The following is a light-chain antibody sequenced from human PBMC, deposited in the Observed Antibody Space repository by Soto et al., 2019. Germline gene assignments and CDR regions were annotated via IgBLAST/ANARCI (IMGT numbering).Light chain of an antibody. CDR2: DAS. CDR1: QSISSS. CDR3: QQYNSYWVT. Sequence: DLQMTQSPSTVSAPVGDRVTITCRASQSISSSLAWYQQKPGKAPNLLIFDASTLEGGVPPRFSGSGSGTEFTLTISSLQPDDLGTYYCQQYNSYWVTFGQGTKLEIK. V-gene: IGKV1-5*01. J-gene: IGKJ2*01.